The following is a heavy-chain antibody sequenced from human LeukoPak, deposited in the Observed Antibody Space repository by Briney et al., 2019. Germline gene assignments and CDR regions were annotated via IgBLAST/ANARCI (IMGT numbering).Heavy chain of an antibody. CDR2: ISAYNGNT. J-gene: IGHJ4*02. V-gene: IGHV1-18*01. CDR3: ARVSAYTAILY. Sequence: ASVKVSCKASGGTFSSYAISWVRQAPGQGLEWMGWISAYNGNTNYAQKLQGRVTMTTDTSTSTAYMELRSLRSDDTAVYYCARVSAYTAILYWGQGTLVTVSS. CDR1: GGTFSSYA. D-gene: IGHD5-18*01.